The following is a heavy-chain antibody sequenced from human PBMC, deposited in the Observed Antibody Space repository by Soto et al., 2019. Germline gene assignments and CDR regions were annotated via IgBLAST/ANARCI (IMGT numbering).Heavy chain of an antibody. J-gene: IGHJ6*02. D-gene: IGHD2-15*01. CDR1: GFTFSSYA. Sequence: EVQLLESGGGLVQPGGSLRLSCAASGFTFSSYAMSWVRQAPGKGLEWVSAISGSGGSTYYADSVKGRFTISRDNSKNTLYLQMNSLRAEDTAVYYCAKDADCSGGSCYWHYGMDVWGQGTTVTVSS. V-gene: IGHV3-23*01. CDR3: AKDADCSGGSCYWHYGMDV. CDR2: ISGSGGST.